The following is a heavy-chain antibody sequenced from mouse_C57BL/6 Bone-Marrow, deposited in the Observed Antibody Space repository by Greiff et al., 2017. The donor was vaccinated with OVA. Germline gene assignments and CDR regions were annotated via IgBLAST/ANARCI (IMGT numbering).Heavy chain of an antibody. CDR2: ISSGGSYT. CDR3: ARPFYEYAWFSY. V-gene: IGHV5-6*01. Sequence: EVKLMESGGDLVKPGGSLKLSCAASGFTFSSYGMSWVRQTPDKRLEWVATISSGGSYTYYPDSVKGRFTISRDNAKNTLYLQMSSLKSEDTAMYYCARPFYEYAWFSYCGQETLVTVSA. J-gene: IGHJ3*01. CDR1: GFTFSSYG. D-gene: IGHD2-4*01.